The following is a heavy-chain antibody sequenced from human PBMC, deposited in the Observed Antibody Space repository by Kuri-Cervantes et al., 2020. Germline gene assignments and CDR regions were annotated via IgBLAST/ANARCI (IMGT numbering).Heavy chain of an antibody. CDR1: GGTLSSYA. Sequence: SVKVSCKASGGTLSSYAISWVRQAPGQGLEWVGGLIPFFGETNYAQKFQGRVTITADKSTSTAYMELSSLRSEDTAVYYCAKGEVINSGRYFQHWGQGTLVTVSS. CDR3: AKGEVINSGRYFQH. D-gene: IGHD3-22*01. V-gene: IGHV1-69*06. J-gene: IGHJ1*01. CDR2: LIPFFGET.